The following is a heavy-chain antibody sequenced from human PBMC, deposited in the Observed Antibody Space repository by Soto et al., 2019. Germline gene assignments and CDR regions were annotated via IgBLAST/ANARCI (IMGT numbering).Heavy chain of an antibody. CDR3: ARDRGPSSGYYPYWFDP. CDR2: IIPIFGTA. Sequence: QVQLVQSGAEVKKPGSSVKVSCKASGGTFSSYAISWVRQAPGQGLEWMGEIIPIFGTANYAQKFQGRVTMTADESTSTAYMELSSLRSEDTAGYYCARDRGPSSGYYPYWFDPWGQGTLVTVSS. V-gene: IGHV1-69*12. J-gene: IGHJ5*02. CDR1: GGTFSSYA. D-gene: IGHD3-22*01.